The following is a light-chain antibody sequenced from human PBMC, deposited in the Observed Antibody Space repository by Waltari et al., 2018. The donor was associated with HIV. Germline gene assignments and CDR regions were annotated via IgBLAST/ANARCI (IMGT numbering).Light chain of an antibody. CDR1: SLRTFF. CDR2: GEN. CDR3: NSRDSSGNRLVV. J-gene: IGLJ2*01. V-gene: IGLV3-19*01. Sequence: SSEVTQDPTVSVALGQTVRITCQGDSLRTFFQYSYQQKPGQAPVLVIYGENNRPSGIPDRFSGSTSGNTASLIITGAQAEDEAEYYCNSRDSSGNRLVVFGGGTKLTVL.